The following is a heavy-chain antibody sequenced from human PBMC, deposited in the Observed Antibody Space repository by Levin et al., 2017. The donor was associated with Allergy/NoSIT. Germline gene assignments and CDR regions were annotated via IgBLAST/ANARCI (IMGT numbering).Heavy chain of an antibody. CDR3: ARDSEYSTGDAWYDALDI. Sequence: HTGGSLRLSCAASGFIISSYWMNWVRQSPGKGLEWVANINQDGKKNYYVDSVKGRFTISRDNAKNSLYLQMNSLRAGDTAVYYCARDSEYSTGDAWYDALDIWGQGIMVTVSS. V-gene: IGHV3-7*01. CDR2: INQDGKKN. D-gene: IGHD2-8*02. J-gene: IGHJ3*02. CDR1: GFIISSYW.